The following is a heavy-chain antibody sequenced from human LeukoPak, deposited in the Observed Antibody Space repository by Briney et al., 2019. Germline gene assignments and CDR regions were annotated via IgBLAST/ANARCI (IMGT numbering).Heavy chain of an antibody. CDR3: ARDPADWDWFDP. V-gene: IGHV3-21*01. D-gene: IGHD2-21*01. Sequence: PGGSLRLSCAASGFTFSIYWMSWVRQAPGKGLEWVSSISSSSSYIYYADSVKGRFTISRDNAKNSLYLQMNSLRAEDTAVYCCARDPADWDWFDPWGQGTLVTVSS. CDR2: ISSSSSYI. J-gene: IGHJ5*02. CDR1: GFTFSIYW.